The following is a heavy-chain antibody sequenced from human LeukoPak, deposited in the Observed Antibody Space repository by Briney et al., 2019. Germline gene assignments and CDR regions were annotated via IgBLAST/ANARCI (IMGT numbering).Heavy chain of an antibody. CDR2: ISGGGAYI. D-gene: IGHD6-19*01. CDR1: GFTFSNYN. Sequence: GGSLRLSCAASGFTFSNYNMNWVRQAPGKGLEWVSSISGGGAYIYYADSVKGRFTISRDNAKNSLYLQMISLRAEDTAVYYWARGVAVARTGFDPGGQGTLVSVSS. CDR3: ARGVAVARTGFDP. V-gene: IGHV3-21*01. J-gene: IGHJ5*02.